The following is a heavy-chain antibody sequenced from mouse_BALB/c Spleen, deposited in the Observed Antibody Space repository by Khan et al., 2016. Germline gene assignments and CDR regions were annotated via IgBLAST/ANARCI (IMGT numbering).Heavy chain of an antibody. CDR1: GFNIKDTY. J-gene: IGHJ3*01. CDR3: ARSPYDYDVGFAY. V-gene: IGHV14-3*02. D-gene: IGHD2-4*01. CDR2: IDPANGNT. Sequence: EVQLQDSGAELVKPGASVKLSCTASGFNIKDTYMHWVKQRPEQGLEWIGRIDPANGNTKYDPKFQGKATITADTSSNTAYLQLSSLTSEDTAVYYCARSPYDYDVGFAYWGQGTLVTVSA.